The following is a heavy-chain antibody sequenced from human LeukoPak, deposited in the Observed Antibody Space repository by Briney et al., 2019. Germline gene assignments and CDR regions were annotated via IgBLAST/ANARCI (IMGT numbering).Heavy chain of an antibody. V-gene: IGHV3-15*01. Sequence: GGSLRLSCAASGFTFSSYGMSWVRQAPGKGLEWVGRIKSKTDSGATDYAAPVKGRVTISRDDSKNTLYLQMNSLKTEDTAVYYCAVEMATIVDYWGQGTLVTVSS. CDR2: IKSKTDSGAT. CDR3: AVEMATIVDY. CDR1: GFTFSSYG. D-gene: IGHD5-24*01. J-gene: IGHJ4*02.